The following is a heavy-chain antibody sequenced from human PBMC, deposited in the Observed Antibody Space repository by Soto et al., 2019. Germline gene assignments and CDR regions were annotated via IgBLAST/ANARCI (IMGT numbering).Heavy chain of an antibody. CDR1: GGSGGSFSGYY. CDR3: ARTDYYYDISGYAPDAFDI. D-gene: IGHD3-22*01. V-gene: IGHV4-59*02. CDR2: IYYSGST. J-gene: IGHJ3*02. Sequence: SETLSLTCAVYGGSGGSFSGYYWSWIRQPPGKGLEWIGYIYYSGSTNYNPSLKSRVTISVDTSKNQFSLKLSSVTAADTAVYYCARTDYYYDISGYAPDAFDIWGRGTMVTVSS.